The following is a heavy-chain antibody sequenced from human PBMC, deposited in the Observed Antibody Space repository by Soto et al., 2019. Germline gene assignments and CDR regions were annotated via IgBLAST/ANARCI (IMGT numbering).Heavy chain of an antibody. V-gene: IGHV1-2*04. D-gene: IGHD6-19*01. Sequence: GASVKVSCKASGYTFNGYYIHWVRQAPGQGLEWMGWINPHSGGANYAQNFQGWVTMTRDTSSSTAYIELSRLRSDDTAVYYCARDEVAVAGTQDDAFDIWGQGTMVTVSS. J-gene: IGHJ3*02. CDR3: ARDEVAVAGTQDDAFDI. CDR2: INPHSGGA. CDR1: GYTFNGYY.